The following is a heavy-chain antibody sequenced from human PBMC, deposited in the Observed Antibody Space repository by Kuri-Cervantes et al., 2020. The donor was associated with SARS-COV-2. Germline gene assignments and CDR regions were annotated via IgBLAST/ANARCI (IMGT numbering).Heavy chain of an antibody. CDR3: AREKGENYYYYYYMDV. CDR2: IIPIFGTA. CDR1: GGTFSSYA. Sequence: SVKVSCKASGGTFSSYAISWVRQAPGQGLEWMGGIIPIFGTANYAQKFQGRVTITADKSTSTAYMELSSLRSEDTAVYYCAREKGENYYYYYYMDVWGKGTTVTVSS. V-gene: IGHV1-69*06. J-gene: IGHJ6*03.